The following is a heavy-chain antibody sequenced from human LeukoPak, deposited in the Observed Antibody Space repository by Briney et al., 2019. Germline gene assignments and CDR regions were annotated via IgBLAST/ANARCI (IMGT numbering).Heavy chain of an antibody. Sequence: SETLSLTCTVSGYSISSGYYWGWIRQPPGKGLEWIATFYYNVSTYYSPSLKSRVTISVDTSKNQFSLKLSSVTAADTAVYYCARVGVNIVVVPAAPGYWFDPWGQGTLVTVSS. D-gene: IGHD2-2*01. CDR1: GYSISSGYY. CDR2: FYYNVST. CDR3: ARVGVNIVVVPAAPGYWFDP. V-gene: IGHV4-38-2*02. J-gene: IGHJ5*02.